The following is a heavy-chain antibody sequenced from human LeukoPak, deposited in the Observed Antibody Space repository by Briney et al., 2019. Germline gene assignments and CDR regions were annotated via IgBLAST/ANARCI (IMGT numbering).Heavy chain of an antibody. CDR1: GYTFTSYY. CDR3: ARSSSWKPFDY. D-gene: IGHD6-13*01. CDR2: INPSGGST. Sequence: ASVKVSCKASGYTFTSYYMHWVRQAPGQGLEWMGIINPSGGSTNYAQKFQGRVTMTRDTSTSTVYMELSSLRSEDTAVYYCARSSSWKPFDYWGQGTLVTVSS. V-gene: IGHV1-46*01. J-gene: IGHJ4*02.